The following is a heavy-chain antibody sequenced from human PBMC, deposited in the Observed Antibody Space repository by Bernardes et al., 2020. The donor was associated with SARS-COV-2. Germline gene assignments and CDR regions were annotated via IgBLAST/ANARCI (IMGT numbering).Heavy chain of an antibody. D-gene: IGHD4-4*01. CDR2: INHKGSA. Sequence: SETLSLTCVVYGGGGSFSGFYWSWIRQSPGKGLEWIGEINHKGSANYNPSLKSRVTISVDTSKNQFSLKLSSVTAADTAVYYCARGRLGPTVWDYYYDMEGWGQGTTGTGSS. V-gene: IGHV4-34*01. J-gene: IGHJ6*02. CDR1: GGGGSFSGFY. CDR3: ARGRLGPTVWDYYYDMEG.